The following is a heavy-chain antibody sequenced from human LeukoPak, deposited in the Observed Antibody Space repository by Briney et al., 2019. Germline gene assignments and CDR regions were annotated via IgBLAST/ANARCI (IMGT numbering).Heavy chain of an antibody. Sequence: SETLSLTCAVYGGSFSGYYWSWIRQPPGKGLEWIGEINHSGSTNYNPSPKSRVTISVDTSKNQFSLKLSSVTAADTAVYYCARGGWGCSSTSCLFDYWGQGTLVTVSS. V-gene: IGHV4-34*01. J-gene: IGHJ4*02. D-gene: IGHD2-2*01. CDR2: INHSGST. CDR3: ARGGWGCSSTSCLFDY. CDR1: GGSFSGYY.